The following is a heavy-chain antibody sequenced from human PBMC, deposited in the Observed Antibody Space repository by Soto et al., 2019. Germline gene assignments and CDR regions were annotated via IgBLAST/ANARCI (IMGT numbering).Heavy chain of an antibody. V-gene: IGHV4-39*01. J-gene: IGHJ4*02. D-gene: IGHD6-19*01. CDR3: ARQRGWRGTYYFDY. Sequence: SETLSLTCTVSGGSISSSSYYWGWIRQPPGKGLEWIGSIYYSGSTYYNPSLKSRVTISVDTSKNQFSLKLSSVTAADTAVYYCARQRGWRGTYYFDYWGQGTLVTVSP. CDR2: IYYSGST. CDR1: GGSISSSSYY.